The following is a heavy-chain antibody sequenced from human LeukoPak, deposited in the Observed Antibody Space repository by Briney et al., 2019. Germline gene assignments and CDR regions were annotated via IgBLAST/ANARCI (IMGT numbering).Heavy chain of an antibody. CDR3: ARGAAYYGSGSYYPLDAFDI. Sequence: KASETLSLTCTVSGGSISSSSYYWGWIRQPPGKGLEWIGSIYYSGNTYYNPSLKSRVTISVDTSKNQFSLKLSSVTAADTAVYYCARGAAYYGSGSYYPLDAFDIWGQGTMVTVSS. J-gene: IGHJ3*02. D-gene: IGHD3-10*01. CDR1: GGSISSSSYY. CDR2: IYYSGNT. V-gene: IGHV4-39*07.